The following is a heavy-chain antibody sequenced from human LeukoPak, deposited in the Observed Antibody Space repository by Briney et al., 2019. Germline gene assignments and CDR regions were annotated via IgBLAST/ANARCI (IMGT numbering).Heavy chain of an antibody. CDR3: ARDLANAFDI. CDR1: GFTVSSNY. V-gene: IGHV3-53*01. J-gene: IGHJ3*02. CDR2: IYSGGST. Sequence: PGGSLRLSCAASGFTVSSNYMSWVRQAPGKGLEWVSVIYSGGSTYYADSVKGRLTISRDNSKNTLYLQMNSLRAEDTAVYYCARDLANAFDIWGQGTMVTVSS.